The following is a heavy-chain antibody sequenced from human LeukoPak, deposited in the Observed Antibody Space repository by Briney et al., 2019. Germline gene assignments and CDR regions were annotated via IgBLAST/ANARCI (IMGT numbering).Heavy chain of an antibody. CDR3: ASHKAGYSYGPRFDY. CDR2: IYYSGST. J-gene: IGHJ4*02. Sequence: SETLSLTCTVSGGSISSYYWSWIRQPPGKGLERIGYIYYSGSTNYNPSLKSRVTISVDTSKNQFSLKLSSVTAADTAVYYCASHKAGYSYGPRFDYWGQGTLVTVSS. D-gene: IGHD5-18*01. V-gene: IGHV4-59*01. CDR1: GGSISSYY.